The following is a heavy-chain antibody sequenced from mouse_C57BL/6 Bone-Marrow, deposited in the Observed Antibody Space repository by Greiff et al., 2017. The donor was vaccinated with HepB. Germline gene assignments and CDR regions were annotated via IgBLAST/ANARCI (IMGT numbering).Heavy chain of an antibody. J-gene: IGHJ2*01. D-gene: IGHD4-1*01. Sequence: VQLVESGAELVRPGTSVKMSCKASGYTFTNYWIGWAKQRPGHGLEWIGDIYPGGGYTNYNEKFKGKATLTADKSSSTAYMQFSSLTSEDSAIYYCARKGSNWDVDYWGQGTTLTVSS. V-gene: IGHV1-63*01. CDR2: IYPGGGYT. CDR1: GYTFTNYW. CDR3: ARKGSNWDVDY.